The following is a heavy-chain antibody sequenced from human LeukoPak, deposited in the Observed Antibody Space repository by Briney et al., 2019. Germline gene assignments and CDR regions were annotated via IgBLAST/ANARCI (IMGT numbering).Heavy chain of an antibody. CDR2: ISYDGSNK. V-gene: IGHV3-30*04. Sequence: GGSLRLSCAASGFTFSSYAMHWVRQAPGKGLEWVAVISYDGSNKYYADSVKGRFTISRDNSKNTLYLQMNSLRAEDTAVYYCARDSPPQASHYDSYGFSDWYFDLWGRGTLVTVSS. CDR3: ARDSPPQASHYDSYGFSDWYFDL. J-gene: IGHJ2*01. D-gene: IGHD3-22*01. CDR1: GFTFSSYA.